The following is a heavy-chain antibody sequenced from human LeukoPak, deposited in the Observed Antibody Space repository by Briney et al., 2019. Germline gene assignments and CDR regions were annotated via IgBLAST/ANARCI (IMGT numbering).Heavy chain of an antibody. V-gene: IGHV1-69*01. Sequence: GASVKVSCKASGGTFSSYAISWVRQAPGQGLEWMGGIIPIFGTANYAQKFQGRVTITADESTSTAYMELSSLRSEDTAVYYCARTPFYSSGFFGAFDPWGQGTLVTVSS. D-gene: IGHD6-19*01. CDR3: ARTPFYSSGFFGAFDP. CDR1: GGTFSSYA. J-gene: IGHJ5*02. CDR2: IIPIFGTA.